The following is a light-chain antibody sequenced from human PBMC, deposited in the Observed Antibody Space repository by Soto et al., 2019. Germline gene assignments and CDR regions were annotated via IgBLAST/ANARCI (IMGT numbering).Light chain of an antibody. Sequence: QSALTQPASVSGSPGQSITISCTGNRSNVGSYKLVSWYQQHPDKAPKVIIYEAIKRPSGISNRFSGSKSGNTASLTISGLQAEDEADYYCCSYAGSTTVIFGGGTKLTVL. CDR1: RSNVGSYKL. V-gene: IGLV2-23*01. CDR2: EAI. CDR3: CSYAGSTTVI. J-gene: IGLJ2*01.